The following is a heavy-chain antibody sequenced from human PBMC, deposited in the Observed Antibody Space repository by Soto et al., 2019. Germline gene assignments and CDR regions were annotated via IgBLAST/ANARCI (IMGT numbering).Heavy chain of an antibody. J-gene: IGHJ6*02. CDR1: GFTVSSNY. Sequence: EVQLVETGGGLIQPGGSLRLSCAASGFTVSSNYMSWVRQAPGKGLEWVSVIYSGGSTYYADSVKGRFTISRDNSKNTLYLQMNSLRAEDTAVYYCAREGVYSGSYYNSGWGYYYYGMDVWGQGTTVTVSS. CDR2: IYSGGST. CDR3: AREGVYSGSYYNSGWGYYYYGMDV. D-gene: IGHD1-26*01. V-gene: IGHV3-53*02.